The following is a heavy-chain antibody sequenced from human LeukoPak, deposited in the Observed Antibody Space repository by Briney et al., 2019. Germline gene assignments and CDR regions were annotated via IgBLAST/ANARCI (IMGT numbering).Heavy chain of an antibody. V-gene: IGHV3-23*01. CDR2: SGGDNTGT. CDR1: GFTFSSYA. Sequence: GGSLRLSCAASGFTFSSYAMHWVRQAPGKGLEWVSGSGGDNTGTYYADSVKGRFTISRDISKNTLYLQMNSLKAEDTAVYYCVKAMGGYCSGGSCYTFDYWGQGTLVTVSS. CDR3: VKAMGGYCSGGSCYTFDY. D-gene: IGHD2-15*01. J-gene: IGHJ4*02.